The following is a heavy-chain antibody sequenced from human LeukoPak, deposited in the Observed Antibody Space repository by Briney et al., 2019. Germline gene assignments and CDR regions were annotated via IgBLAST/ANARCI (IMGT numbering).Heavy chain of an antibody. CDR2: IYTSGST. V-gene: IGHV4-61*02. CDR3: ARDCSSTSCPHNWFDP. Sequence: SETLSLTXTVSGGSISSGSYYWSRIWQPAGKGLEWIGRIYTSGSTNYNPSLKSRVTISVDTSKNQFSLKLSSVTAADTAVYYCARDCSSTSCPHNWFDPWGQGTLVTVSS. J-gene: IGHJ5*02. D-gene: IGHD2-2*01. CDR1: GGSISSGSYY.